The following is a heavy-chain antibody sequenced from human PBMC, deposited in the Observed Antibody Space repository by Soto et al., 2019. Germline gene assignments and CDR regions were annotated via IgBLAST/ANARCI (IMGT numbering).Heavy chain of an antibody. V-gene: IGHV4-4*02. CDR2: VHHSGNT. Sequence: PSETLSLTCTVSGVSISNTEWWSWVRQPPGKGLEWIGEVHHSGNTNYNPSLKSRVTMSVDKSKNQFSLMLRSVTAEDTAVYYCAKWHPLDPWGQGTLVTV. CDR3: AKWHPLDP. CDR1: GVSISNTEW. J-gene: IGHJ5*02. D-gene: IGHD2-8*01.